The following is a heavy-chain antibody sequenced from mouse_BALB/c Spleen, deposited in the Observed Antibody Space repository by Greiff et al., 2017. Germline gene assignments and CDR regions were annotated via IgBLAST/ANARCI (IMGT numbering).Heavy chain of an antibody. D-gene: IGHD1-1*01. V-gene: IGHV5-17*02. J-gene: IGHJ4*01. CDR1: GFTFSSFG. CDR2: ISSGSSTI. CDR3: ARSGYGSWYAMDY. Sequence: EVKVVESGGGLVQPGGSRKLSCAASGFTFSSFGMHWVRQAPEKGLEWVAYISSGSSTIYYADTVKGRFTISRDNPKNTLFLQMTSLRSEDTAMYYCARSGYGSWYAMDYWGQGTSVTVSS.